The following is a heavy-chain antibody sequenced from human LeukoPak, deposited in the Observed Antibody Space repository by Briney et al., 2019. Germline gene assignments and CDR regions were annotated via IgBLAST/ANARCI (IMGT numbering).Heavy chain of an antibody. J-gene: IGHJ4*02. D-gene: IGHD3-10*01. CDR3: ARDGAPYGSGSYLRFDY. V-gene: IGHV1-18*01. CDR2: ISAYNGNT. Sequence: ASVKVSCKASGYTFTSYGISWVRQAAGQGLEWMGWISAYNGNTNYAQKLQGRVTMTTDTSTSTAYMELRSLRSDDTAVYYCARDGAPYGSGSYLRFDYWGQGTLVTVSS. CDR1: GYTFTSYG.